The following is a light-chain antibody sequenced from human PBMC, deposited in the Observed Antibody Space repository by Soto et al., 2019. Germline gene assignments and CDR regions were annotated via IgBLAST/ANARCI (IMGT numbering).Light chain of an antibody. J-gene: IGKJ2*01. V-gene: IGKV3-11*01. CDR2: DAS. Sequence: EIVLTQSPATLSLSPGERATLSCRASQSVSSYLAWYQQKPGHAPRLLIYDASARATGIPARFSGSGSGTDFTLTISSLEPEEFAVYYCQQRSNWPGTFGQGTKLEIK. CDR1: QSVSSY. CDR3: QQRSNWPGT.